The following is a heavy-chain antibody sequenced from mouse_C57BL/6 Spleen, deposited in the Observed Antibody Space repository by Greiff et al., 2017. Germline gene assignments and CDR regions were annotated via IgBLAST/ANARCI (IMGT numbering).Heavy chain of an antibody. CDR2: IHPNSGST. J-gene: IGHJ1*03. CDR3: ARQDRSVDV. Sequence: QVQLKQPGAELVKPGASVKLSCKASGYTFTSYWMHWVKQRPGQGLEWIGMIHPNSGSTNYNEKFKSKATLTVDKSSSTAYMQLSSLTSEDSAVYYCARQDRSVDVWGTGTTVTVSS. V-gene: IGHV1-64*01. CDR1: GYTFTSYW.